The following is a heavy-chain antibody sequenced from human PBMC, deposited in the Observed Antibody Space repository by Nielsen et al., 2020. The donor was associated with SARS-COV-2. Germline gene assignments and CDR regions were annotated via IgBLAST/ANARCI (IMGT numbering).Heavy chain of an antibody. V-gene: IGHV3-30-3*02. D-gene: IGHD6-13*01. CDR2: ISYDGSNK. CDR3: AKFRSWFYFDS. J-gene: IGHJ4*02. Sequence: GESLKISCAASGFTFDDYTMHWVRQAPGKGLEWVAVISYDGSNKYYADSVKGRFTISRDNSKNTLYLQMNGLRADDTAIYYCAKFRSWFYFDSWGQGTLVTVSS. CDR1: GFTFDDYT.